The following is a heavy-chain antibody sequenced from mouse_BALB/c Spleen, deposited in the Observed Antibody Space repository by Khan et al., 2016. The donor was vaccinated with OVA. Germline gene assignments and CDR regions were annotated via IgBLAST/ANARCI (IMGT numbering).Heavy chain of an antibody. D-gene: IGHD2-10*01. V-gene: IGHV9-3-1*01. Sequence: QIQLVQSGPELKKPGETVKISCKASGYTFTNYGMNWVKQSPGKALKWMGWINTYTGEPTYADDFKGRFAFSLETSASTAYLQINNLKNEDTATYFCARPPYFSYTLDYWGQGTSVTVSP. CDR3: ARPPYFSYTLDY. J-gene: IGHJ4*01. CDR2: INTYTGEP. CDR1: GYTFTNYG.